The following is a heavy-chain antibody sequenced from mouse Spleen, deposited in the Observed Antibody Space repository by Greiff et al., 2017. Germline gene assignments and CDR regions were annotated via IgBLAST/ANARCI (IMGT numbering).Heavy chain of an antibody. Sequence: VQLQQSGAELVRPGTSVKMSCKASGYTFTNYWIGWAKQRPGHGLEWIGDIYPGGGYTNYNEKFKGKATLTADKSSSTAYMQFSSLTSEDSAIYYCARGGEAWYFDVWGAGTTVTVSS. V-gene: IGHV1-63*01. CDR3: ARGGEAWYFDV. J-gene: IGHJ1*01. CDR1: GYTFTNYW. CDR2: IYPGGGYT.